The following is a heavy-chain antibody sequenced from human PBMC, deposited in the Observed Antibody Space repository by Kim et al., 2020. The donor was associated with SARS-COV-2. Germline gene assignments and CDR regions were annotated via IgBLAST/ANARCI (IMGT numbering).Heavy chain of an antibody. Sequence: SETLSLTCTVSGGSISSSSYYWGWIRQPPGKGLEWIGSIYYSGSTYYNPSLKSRVTISVDTSKNQFSLKLSSVTAADTAVYYCARLGGLQSCHWGQGTLVTVSS. J-gene: IGHJ4*02. D-gene: IGHD1-26*01. CDR1: GGSISSSSYY. V-gene: IGHV4-39*01. CDR2: IYYSGST. CDR3: ARLGGLQSCH.